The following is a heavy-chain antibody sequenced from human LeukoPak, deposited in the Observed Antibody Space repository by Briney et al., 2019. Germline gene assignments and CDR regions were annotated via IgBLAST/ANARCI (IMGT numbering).Heavy chain of an antibody. Sequence: GGSLRLPCAASGFTFSTYSMNWVRQAPGKGLEWVSSISSSSSYIYYADSVKGRFTISRDNAKNSQFLQMNSLRAEDTAVYYCARGQGSGWSSFDYWGQGTLVTVSS. CDR3: ARGQGSGWSSFDY. V-gene: IGHV3-21*06. CDR1: GFTFSTYS. D-gene: IGHD6-19*01. J-gene: IGHJ4*02. CDR2: ISSSSSYI.